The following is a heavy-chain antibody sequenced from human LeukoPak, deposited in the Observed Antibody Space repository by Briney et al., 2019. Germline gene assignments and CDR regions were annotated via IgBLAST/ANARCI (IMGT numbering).Heavy chain of an antibody. V-gene: IGHV3-30*02. CDR3: AKDKDTAQEGLLDY. CDR1: GFTFNSYW. D-gene: IGHD2-21*02. J-gene: IGHJ4*02. Sequence: GGSLRLSCAASGFTFNSYWMSWVRQAPGKGLEWVAFIRYDGSRETYAASVKGRFTISRDKSKNTVYLQMSSLGVEDAAVYYCAKDKDTAQEGLLDYWGQGALVTVSS. CDR2: IRYDGSRE.